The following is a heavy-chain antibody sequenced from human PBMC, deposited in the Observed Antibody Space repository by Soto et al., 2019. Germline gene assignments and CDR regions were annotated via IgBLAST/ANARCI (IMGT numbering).Heavy chain of an antibody. CDR2: IYYSGST. J-gene: IGHJ5*02. CDR1: GGSISSYY. V-gene: IGHV4-59*01. CDR3: ARGPLWFGELLGWFDP. Sequence: PSETLSLTCTVSGGSISSYYWSWIRQPPGKGLEWIGYIYYSGSTNYNPSLKSRVTISVDTSKNQFSLKLSSVTAADTAVYYCARGPLWFGELLGWFDPWGQGTLVTVSS. D-gene: IGHD3-10*01.